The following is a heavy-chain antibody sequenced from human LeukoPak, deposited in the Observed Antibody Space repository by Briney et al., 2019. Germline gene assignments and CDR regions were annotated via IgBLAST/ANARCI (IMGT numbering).Heavy chain of an antibody. V-gene: IGHV4-59*01. J-gene: IGHJ4*02. Sequence: SETLSLTCTVSGGSISSYNWSWIRQPPGKGLEWIGYIYYSGNTNYNPSLKSRLTISVDTSKNQFSLKLKSVTAADTAVYYCARSMTAAGSFYFDYWGQGTLVTVSS. CDR3: ARSMTAAGSFYFDY. CDR2: IYYSGNT. CDR1: GGSISSYN. D-gene: IGHD6-13*01.